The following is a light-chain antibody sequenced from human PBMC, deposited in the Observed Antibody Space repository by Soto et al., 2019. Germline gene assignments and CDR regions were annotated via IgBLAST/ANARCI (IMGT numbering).Light chain of an antibody. CDR2: GVS. V-gene: IGKV3-20*01. J-gene: IGKJ1*01. Sequence: ELVLTQAPGTLCLSPVERSTLSGIAIQSLSSRNLAWYQQKPGQAPRPLIYGVSSRATGIPDRFSGSGSGTDFTLTISRLEPEDFAVYYCQQYDSSPRTFGQGTKVDIK. CDR3: QQYDSSPRT. CDR1: QSLSSRN.